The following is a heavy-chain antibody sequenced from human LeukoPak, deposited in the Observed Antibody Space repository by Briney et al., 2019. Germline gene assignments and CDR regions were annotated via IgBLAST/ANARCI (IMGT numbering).Heavy chain of an antibody. CDR3: AREPAVAGTKSWFDP. V-gene: IGHV4-61*02. Sequence: SQTLSLTCTVSGGSISSGSYYWSWSRQPAGKGLEWIGRIYTSGSTNYNPSLKSRVTISVDTSKNQFSLKLSSVTAADTAVYYCAREPAVAGTKSWFDPWGQGTLVTVSS. D-gene: IGHD6-19*01. CDR2: IYTSGST. J-gene: IGHJ5*02. CDR1: GGSISSGSYY.